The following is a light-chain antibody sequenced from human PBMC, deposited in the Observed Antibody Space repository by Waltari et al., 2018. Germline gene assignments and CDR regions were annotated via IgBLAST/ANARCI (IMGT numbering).Light chain of an antibody. CDR1: SGSLSTTSY. CDR3: SLYMGSGIWV. Sequence: QTVVTQEPSLSVSPGGTVTLTCTLSSGSLSTTSYATWYQQTPGQAPRTLGYKGNSWSFGVPDLFSGSILGNKAALTSTGAQADDECDYYCSLYMGSGIWVFGGGTKLTVL. CDR2: KGN. J-gene: IGLJ3*02. V-gene: IGLV8-61*01.